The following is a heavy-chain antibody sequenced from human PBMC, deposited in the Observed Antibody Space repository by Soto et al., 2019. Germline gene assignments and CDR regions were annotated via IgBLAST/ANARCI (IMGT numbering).Heavy chain of an antibody. CDR2: IWYDGSNK. J-gene: IGHJ6*02. CDR1: GFTFSSYG. D-gene: IGHD2-2*01. Sequence: PGGSLRLSCAASGFTFSSYGMHWVRQAPGKGLEWVAVIWYDGSNKYYADSVKGRFTISRDNSKNTLYLQMNSLGAEDTAVYYCARAREYQLLVRPPKHNYYYYGMDVWGQGTTVTVSS. V-gene: IGHV3-33*01. CDR3: ARAREYQLLVRPPKHNYYYYGMDV.